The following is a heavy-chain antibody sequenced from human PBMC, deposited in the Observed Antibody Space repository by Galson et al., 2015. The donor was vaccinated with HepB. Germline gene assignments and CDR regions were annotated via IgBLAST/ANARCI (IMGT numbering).Heavy chain of an antibody. D-gene: IGHD2-2*01. CDR1: GFTFSSYA. CDR2: ISYDGSNK. J-gene: IGHJ4*02. CDR3: ARDPCGSTSCYYDY. V-gene: IGHV3-30*04. Sequence: SLRLSCAASGFTFSSYAMHWVRQAPGKGLEWVAVISYDGSNKYYADSVKGRFTISRDNSKNTLYLQMNSLRAEDTAVYYCARDPCGSTSCYYDYWGQGTLVTVSS.